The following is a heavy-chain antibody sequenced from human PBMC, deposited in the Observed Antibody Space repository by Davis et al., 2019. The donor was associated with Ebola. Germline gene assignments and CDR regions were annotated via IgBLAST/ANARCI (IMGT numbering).Heavy chain of an antibody. CDR2: INTNTGNP. Sequence: ASVPVSCKASGYTFTSYAMNWVRQAPGQGLEWMGWINTNTGNPTYTQGFTGRFVFSLDTSVTTAYLQVSSLKAEDTGVYYCARSSYSWYFSGMDVWGKGTTVTVSS. D-gene: IGHD6-13*01. CDR1: GYTFTSYA. V-gene: IGHV7-4-1*02. J-gene: IGHJ6*04. CDR3: ARSSYSWYFSGMDV.